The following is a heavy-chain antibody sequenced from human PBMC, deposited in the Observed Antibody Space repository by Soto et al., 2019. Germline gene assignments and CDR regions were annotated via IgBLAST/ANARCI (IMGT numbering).Heavy chain of an antibody. D-gene: IGHD5-18*01. J-gene: IGHJ5*02. CDR1: GDTLTELS. Sequence: GASVKVSCKVSGDTLTELSMHWVRQVPGKGLQWMGGVDPEDGETNYAQKLQGRVTMTTDTSTSTAYMELRSLRSDDTAVYYCAREFSAMVSRWFDPWGQGTLVTVSS. CDR3: AREFSAMVSRWFDP. V-gene: IGHV1-24*01. CDR2: VDPEDGET.